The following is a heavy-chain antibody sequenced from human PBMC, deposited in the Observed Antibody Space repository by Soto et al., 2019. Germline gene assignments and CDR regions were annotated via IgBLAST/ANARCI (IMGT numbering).Heavy chain of an antibody. CDR3: AREKIVVVPAAMRAFDY. CDR1: GGSFSGYY. V-gene: IGHV4-34*01. J-gene: IGHJ4*02. Sequence: QVQLQQWGAGLLKPSETLSLTCAVYGGSFSGYYWSWIRQPPGKGLEWIGEINHSGSTNYNPSLKSRVTISVDTSKNQFSLKLSSVTAADTAVYYCAREKIVVVPAAMRAFDYWGQGTLVTVSS. CDR2: INHSGST. D-gene: IGHD2-2*01.